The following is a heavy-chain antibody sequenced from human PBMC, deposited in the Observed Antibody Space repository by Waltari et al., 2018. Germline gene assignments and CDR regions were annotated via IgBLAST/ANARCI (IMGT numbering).Heavy chain of an antibody. Sequence: QVQLVQSGAEVKKPGSSVKVSCKASGGTFSSYAIRWVRQAPGTGLEWMGGIIPIFGTANYAQKFQGRVTITTDESTSTAYMELSSLRSEDTAVYYCARAGSPYYYGSGSPGAWFDPWGQGTLVTVSS. V-gene: IGHV1-69*05. D-gene: IGHD3-10*01. CDR3: ARAGSPYYYGSGSPGAWFDP. CDR1: GGTFSSYA. J-gene: IGHJ5*02. CDR2: IIPIFGTA.